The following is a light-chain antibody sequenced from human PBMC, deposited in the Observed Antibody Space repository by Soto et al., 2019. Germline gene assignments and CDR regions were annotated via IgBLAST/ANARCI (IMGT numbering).Light chain of an antibody. V-gene: IGKV3-20*01. CDR2: AAS. J-gene: IGKJ1*01. Sequence: EIVLTQSPGTLSLSPGETATLSFRASQTGDSRYLAWYQQKRGQAPRLLIYAASSRATGVPDRFSGSGSGTDFTLTIRRLEPEDFAVYYCQQYDSTVWTFGQGTKVDIK. CDR3: QQYDSTVWT. CDR1: QTGDSRY.